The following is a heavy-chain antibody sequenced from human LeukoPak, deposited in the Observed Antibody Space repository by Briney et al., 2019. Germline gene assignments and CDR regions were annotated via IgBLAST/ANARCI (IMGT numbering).Heavy chain of an antibody. Sequence: SVKVSCKASGGTFSSYAISWVRQAPGQGLEWMGRIIPILGIANYAQKFQGRVTITADKSTSTAYMELSSLRSEDTAVYYCAREPRGWYSDSGYYGMDVWGQGTTVTVSS. CDR2: IIPILGIA. D-gene: IGHD6-19*01. J-gene: IGHJ6*02. CDR1: GGTFSSYA. V-gene: IGHV1-69*04. CDR3: AREPRGWYSDSGYYGMDV.